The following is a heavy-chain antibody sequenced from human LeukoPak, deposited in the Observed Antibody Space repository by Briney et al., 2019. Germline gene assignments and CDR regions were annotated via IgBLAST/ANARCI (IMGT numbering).Heavy chain of an antibody. CDR1: GYIFTSYW. CDR3: ARRSITMVRGVIDY. Sequence: GESLKISCKGSGYIFTSYWIGWVRQLPGKGLEWMGIIYPGDSDTRYSPSFQGQVTISADKSISTAYLQWSSLKASDTAMYYCARRSITMVRGVIDYWGQGTLVTVSS. CDR2: IYPGDSDT. J-gene: IGHJ4*02. D-gene: IGHD3-10*01. V-gene: IGHV5-51*01.